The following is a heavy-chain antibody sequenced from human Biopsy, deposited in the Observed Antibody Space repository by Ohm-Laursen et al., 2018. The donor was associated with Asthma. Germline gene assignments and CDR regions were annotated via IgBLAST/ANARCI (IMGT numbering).Heavy chain of an antibody. CDR2: ISYDGSNK. D-gene: IGHD1-1*01. CDR1: GFTFSSYG. J-gene: IGHJ3*02. Sequence: RSLRLSCAASGFTFSSYGMHWVRQAPGKGLEWVAVISYDGSNKYYADSVKGRFTISRDNSKNTLYLQMNGLRAEDTAVYYCAKESGSNYAFDIWGQGTMVTVSS. V-gene: IGHV3-30*18. CDR3: AKESGSNYAFDI.